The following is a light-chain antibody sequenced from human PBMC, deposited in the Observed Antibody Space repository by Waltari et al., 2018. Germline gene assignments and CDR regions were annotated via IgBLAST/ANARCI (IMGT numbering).Light chain of an antibody. J-gene: IGKJ2*01. CDR3: QKDNSVPYT. Sequence: DIQMTQSPSSLSASVGDSVTITCRASQDITNSLAWYQQKPGKVPKLLISAASTLQSGVPALFSGSGSGTDFTLNIGSLQPEDVATYYCQKDNSVPYTFGQGTKLEIK. CDR1: QDITNS. V-gene: IGKV1-27*01. CDR2: AAS.